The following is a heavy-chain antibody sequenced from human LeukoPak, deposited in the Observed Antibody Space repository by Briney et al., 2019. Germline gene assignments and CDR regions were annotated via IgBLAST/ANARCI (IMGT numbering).Heavy chain of an antibody. J-gene: IGHJ4*02. D-gene: IGHD2-2*01. V-gene: IGHV3-30*03. CDR2: ISCDGSNK. CDR3: AAIVVVPAGDY. Sequence: GGSLRLSCAASGFTFSSYGMHWVRQAPGKGLEWVAVISCDGSNKYYADSVKGRFTISRDNSKNTLYLQMNSLRAEDTAVYYCAAIVVVPAGDYWGQGTLVTVSS. CDR1: GFTFSSYG.